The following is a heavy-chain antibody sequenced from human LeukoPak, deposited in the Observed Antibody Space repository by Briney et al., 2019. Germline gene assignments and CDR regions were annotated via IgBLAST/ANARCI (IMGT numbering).Heavy chain of an antibody. V-gene: IGHV4-59*01. CDR2: IYYSGST. CDR3: AREHSYGSRAFDY. J-gene: IGHJ4*02. Sequence: LETLSLTCTVSGGSISSYYWSWIRQPPGKGLEWIGYIYYSGSTNYNPSLKSRVTISVDTSKNQFSLKLSSVTAADTAVYYCAREHSYGSRAFDYWGQGTLVTVSS. CDR1: GGSISSYY. D-gene: IGHD5-18*01.